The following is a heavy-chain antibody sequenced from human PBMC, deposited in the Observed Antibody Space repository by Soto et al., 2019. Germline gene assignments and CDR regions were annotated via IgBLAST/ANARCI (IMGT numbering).Heavy chain of an antibody. V-gene: IGHV4-39*01. Sequence: XATLSLTCTVSRGCISSGTNYWAWIRQPPGKGLEWIANIYYSGSTFYNPSLKSRVTISLDTSKNQFSLKLRSVTAADTAVYSCARHEAGWYFDSCGQRTLVTVSS. J-gene: IGHJ4*02. D-gene: IGHD6-25*01. CDR3: ARHEAGWYFDS. CDR1: RGCISSGTNY. CDR2: IYYSGST.